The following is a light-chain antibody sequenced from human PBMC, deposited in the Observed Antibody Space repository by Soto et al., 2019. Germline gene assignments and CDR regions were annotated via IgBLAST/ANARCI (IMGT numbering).Light chain of an antibody. Sequence: EIVLTQSPATLSLSPGEIATLFCRASQSVSGGHLAWYQQKPGQAPRLLIYDVSHRATGIPPRFRGSGSGTDFALTISSLEPEDFAVYYCEQYGSSSYTFGQGAKLEIK. J-gene: IGKJ2*01. CDR2: DVS. V-gene: IGKV3-20*01. CDR3: EQYGSSSYT. CDR1: QSVSGGH.